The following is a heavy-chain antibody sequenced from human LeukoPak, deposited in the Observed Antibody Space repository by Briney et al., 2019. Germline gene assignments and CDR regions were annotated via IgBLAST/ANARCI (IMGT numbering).Heavy chain of an antibody. CDR3: ARLGGPIYDILTGYRPGYNWFDP. J-gene: IGHJ5*02. D-gene: IGHD3-9*01. V-gene: IGHV4-59*08. CDR1: GGSISSYY. CDR2: IYYSGST. Sequence: PSETLSLTCTVSGGSISSYYWSWIRQPPGKGLEWIGYIYYSGSTNYNPSLKSRVTISVDTSKNQFSLKLSSVTAADTAVYYCARLGGPIYDILTGYRPGYNWFDPWGQGTLVTVSS.